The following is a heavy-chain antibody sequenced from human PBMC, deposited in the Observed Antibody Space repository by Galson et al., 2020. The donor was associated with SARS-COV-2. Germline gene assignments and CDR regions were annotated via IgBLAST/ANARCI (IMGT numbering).Heavy chain of an antibody. CDR3: AKVSIVATRSYHYVMYV. J-gene: IGHJ6*01. Sequence: GGSLRLSCAASGITLSRSAMTWVRQAPGKGLEWVSGISSSGGSTYYADSVKGRFSISRDNSKNTLYLQMNSLRDEDTAIYYCAKVSIVATRSYHYVMYVWGQETTVTVSS. CDR2: ISSSGGST. CDR1: GITLSRSA. V-gene: IGHV3-23*01. D-gene: IGHD5-12*01.